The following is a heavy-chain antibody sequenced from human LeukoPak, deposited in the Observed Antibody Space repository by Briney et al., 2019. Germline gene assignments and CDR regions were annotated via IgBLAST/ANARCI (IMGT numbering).Heavy chain of an antibody. J-gene: IGHJ6*03. CDR2: ISSSSSYI. CDR3: ARVGDFWSGYYIAYYYYMDV. V-gene: IGHV3-21*01. CDR1: GFTFSSYS. D-gene: IGHD3-3*01. Sequence: GGSLRLSCAASGFTFSSYSMNWVRQAPGKGLEWVSSISSSSSYIYYADSVKGRFTISRDNAKNSLHLQMNSLRAEDTAVYYCARVGDFWSGYYIAYYYYMDVWGKGTTVTVSS.